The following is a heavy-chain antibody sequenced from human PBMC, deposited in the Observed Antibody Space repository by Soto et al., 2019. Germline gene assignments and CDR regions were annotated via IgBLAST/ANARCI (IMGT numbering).Heavy chain of an antibody. V-gene: IGHV4-31*03. D-gene: IGHD6-6*01. CDR2: IYYSGST. Sequence: SETLSLTCTVSGGSISSGGYYWSWIRQHPGKGLEWIGYIYYSGSTYYNPSLKSRVTISVDTSKNQFSLKLSSVTAADTAVYYCARGIAARREYYYYMDVWGKGTTVTVSS. J-gene: IGHJ6*03. CDR1: GGSISSGGYY. CDR3: ARGIAARREYYYYMDV.